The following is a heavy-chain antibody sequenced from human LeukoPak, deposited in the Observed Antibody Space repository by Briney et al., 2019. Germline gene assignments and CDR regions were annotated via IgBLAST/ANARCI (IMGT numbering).Heavy chain of an antibody. CDR2: IYYSETT. V-gene: IGHV4-59*01. D-gene: IGHD1-14*01. CDR1: GGSISSYF. CDR3: ARFPGGAEYRHYYYMDV. Sequence: SETLSLTCTVSGGSISSYFWSWIRQPPGKGLECIGFIYYSETTNYNPSFKSRVTISVDTSKNQFSLKLDSVTAADTAVYYCARFPGGAEYRHYYYMDVWGKGTTVTVSS. J-gene: IGHJ6*03.